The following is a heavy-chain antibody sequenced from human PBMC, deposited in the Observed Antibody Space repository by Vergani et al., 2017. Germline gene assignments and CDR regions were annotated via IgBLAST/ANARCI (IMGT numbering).Heavy chain of an antibody. CDR2: ISGSGGST. V-gene: IGHV3-23*01. CDR1: GFTFSSYA. CDR3: AKDQSYCSSTSCDAFDI. D-gene: IGHD2-2*01. J-gene: IGHJ3*02. Sequence: EVQLLESGGGLVQPGGSLRLSCAASGFTFSSYAMSWVRQAPGKGLEWVSAISGSGGSTYYADSVKGRFTISRDNSKNTLYLQMNSLRAEDTAVYYCAKDQSYCSSTSCDAFDIWGQGTQVIVSS.